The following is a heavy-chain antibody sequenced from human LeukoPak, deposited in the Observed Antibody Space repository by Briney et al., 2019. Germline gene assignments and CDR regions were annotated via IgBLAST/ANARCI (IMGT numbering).Heavy chain of an antibody. V-gene: IGHV3-21*01. CDR1: GLTFSSYS. D-gene: IGHD3-22*01. Sequence: GGSLRLSCAASGLTFSSYSMNWVRQAPGKGLEWVSSISSSSSYIYYADSVKGRFTISRDNAKNSLYLQMNSLRAEDTAVYYCARDLSPYYYDSSGYYRHWFDPWGQGTLVTVSS. CDR3: ARDLSPYYYDSSGYYRHWFDP. CDR2: ISSSSSYI. J-gene: IGHJ5*02.